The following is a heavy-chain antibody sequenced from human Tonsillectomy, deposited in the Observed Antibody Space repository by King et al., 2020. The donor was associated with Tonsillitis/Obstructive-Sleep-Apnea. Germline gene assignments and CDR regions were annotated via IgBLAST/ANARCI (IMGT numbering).Heavy chain of an antibody. CDR2: SYYSGST. CDR1: GGSISSSSYY. Sequence: QLQESGPGLVKPSETLSLTCTVSGGSISSSSYYWGWIRQPPGKGLDWIGSSYYSGSTYYNPSLKSRVTISVDTSKNQFSLKLSSVTAADTSVYYCVCIVVPAARYYFDYWGQGTLVTVSS. D-gene: IGHD2-2*01. J-gene: IGHJ4*02. CDR3: VCIVVPAARYYFDY. V-gene: IGHV4-39*01.